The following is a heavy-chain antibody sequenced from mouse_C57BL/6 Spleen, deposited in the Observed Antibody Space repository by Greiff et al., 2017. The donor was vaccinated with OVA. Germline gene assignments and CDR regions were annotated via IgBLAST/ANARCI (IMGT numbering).Heavy chain of an antibody. CDR1: GYTFPSYD. Sequence: VKLMESGPELVKPGASVKLSCKASGYTFPSYDLNWVKQRPGQGLEWIGWIYPRDGSTRYNERFKGKATLTVDTSSSTSYMELHSLTSEDSAVYFCAMGYYYGSRYFDVWGTGTTVTVSS. J-gene: IGHJ1*03. D-gene: IGHD1-1*01. CDR3: AMGYYYGSRYFDV. V-gene: IGHV1-85*01. CDR2: IYPRDGST.